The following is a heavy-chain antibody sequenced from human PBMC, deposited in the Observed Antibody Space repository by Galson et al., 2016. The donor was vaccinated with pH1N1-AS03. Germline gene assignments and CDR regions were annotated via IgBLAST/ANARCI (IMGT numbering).Heavy chain of an antibody. CDR1: GFTFSDYA. V-gene: IGHV3-23*01. CDR3: VRGGLGQVYGLDA. Sequence: SLRLSCAASGFTFSDYAMGWVRQAPGKGLEWLAEISGTGGSPFYADSVKGRVTMSRDNSKHTVYLQMKSLRAEDTAVYKCVRGGLGQVYGLDAWGQGTTVIVSS. D-gene: IGHD3-16*01. J-gene: IGHJ6*02. CDR2: ISGTGGSP.